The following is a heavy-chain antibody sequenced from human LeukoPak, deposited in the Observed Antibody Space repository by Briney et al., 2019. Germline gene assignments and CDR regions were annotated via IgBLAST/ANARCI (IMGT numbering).Heavy chain of an antibody. V-gene: IGHV3-72*01. CDR2: TRNKANSYTT. D-gene: IGHD3-22*01. CDR3: ASTTGNYYDSSGYYQYYYYGMDV. Sequence: GPSLRLSCSAAGFTFSDHYIDWVRQAPGKELVWVGRTRNKANSYTTEYAASVKGRFTISRDDSKNSLYLQMNSLKTEDTAVYYCASTTGNYYDSSGYYQYYYYGMDVWGQGTTVTVSS. CDR1: GFTFSDHY. J-gene: IGHJ6*02.